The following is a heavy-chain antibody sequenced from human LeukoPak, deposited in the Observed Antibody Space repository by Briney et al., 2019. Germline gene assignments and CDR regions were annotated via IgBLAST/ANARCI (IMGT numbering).Heavy chain of an antibody. D-gene: IGHD6-19*01. V-gene: IGHV3-49*03. J-gene: IGHJ4*02. CDR1: GFTFGDYA. CDR2: IRSKAYGGTT. Sequence: PGGTLRLSCTASGFTFGDYAMSWFREAPGKGRKWVGCIRSKAYGGTTEYAASVKGRFTISRDDSKSIAYLQMNSLKTEDTAVYYCTRDRRIAVAGTYWGQGTLVTVSS. CDR3: TRDRRIAVAGTY.